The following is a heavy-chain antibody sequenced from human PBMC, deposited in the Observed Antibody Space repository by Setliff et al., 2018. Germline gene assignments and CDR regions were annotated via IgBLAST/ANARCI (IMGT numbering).Heavy chain of an antibody. D-gene: IGHD2-2*01. CDR1: GFTFSGHG. Sequence: GGSLRLSCAASGFTFSGHGMSWVRLSPGRGLEWVSDIFTYGATYYADSVKGRFTISRDDSKNSLSLQMNSLRAEDTAVYYCTRSTSGAFDYWGQGALVTVSS. CDR2: IFTYGAT. CDR3: TRSTSGAFDY. V-gene: IGHV3-23*03. J-gene: IGHJ4*02.